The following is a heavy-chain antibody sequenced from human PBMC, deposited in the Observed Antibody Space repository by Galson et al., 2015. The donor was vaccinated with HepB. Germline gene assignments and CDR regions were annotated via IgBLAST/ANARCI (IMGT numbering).Heavy chain of an antibody. D-gene: IGHD3-10*01. CDR2: ISTNGATI. V-gene: IGHV3-48*02. CDR3: VRVFFGSERYSAYWYFDL. J-gene: IGHJ2*01. Sequence: SLRLSCAASGFTFSAYTMNWVRRAPGKGLESIAYISTNGATIYYADSVKGRFTVSRDNARNSLYLQMNSLRDQDTAVYSCVRVFFGSERYSAYWYFDLWGRGTLVTASS. CDR1: GFTFSAYT.